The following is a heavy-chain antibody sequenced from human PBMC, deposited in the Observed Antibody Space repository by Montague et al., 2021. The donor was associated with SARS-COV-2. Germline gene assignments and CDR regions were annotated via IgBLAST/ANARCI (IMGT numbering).Heavy chain of an antibody. J-gene: IGHJ3*01. CDR1: EFTFSSYA. V-gene: IGHV3-23*01. Sequence: SLRLSCAASEFTFSSYAMGWVRQAPGKGLEWVSAISGSGGRTYYADSVQGRFTISRDHSKNTVFLQMNSLRAEDTALYYCATFYVDTVSVTNAFDLWGQGTLVSVSS. CDR2: ISGSGGRT. CDR3: ATFYVDTVSVTNAFDL. D-gene: IGHD5-18*01.